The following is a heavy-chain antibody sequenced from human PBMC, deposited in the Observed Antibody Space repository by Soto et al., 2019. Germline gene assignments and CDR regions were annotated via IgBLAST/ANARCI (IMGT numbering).Heavy chain of an antibody. J-gene: IGHJ4*02. Sequence: SETLSLTCTVSGGSISTYYWSWIRQPPGKGLEWIGYIYYSGTTNYNPSLRSRVTISVDTSKNQFSLMLTSVTAADTAVYYCARANSGWSHFDYWGQGTLVTVSS. CDR1: GGSISTYY. V-gene: IGHV4-59*01. CDR3: ARANSGWSHFDY. D-gene: IGHD6-19*01. CDR2: IYYSGTT.